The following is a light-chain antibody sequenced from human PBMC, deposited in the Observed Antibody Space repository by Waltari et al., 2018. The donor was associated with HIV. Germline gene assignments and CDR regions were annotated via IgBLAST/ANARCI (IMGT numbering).Light chain of an antibody. CDR1: SSDVGSNNL. V-gene: IGLV2-23*02. CDR3: CSYAGSFVV. CDR2: EVN. Sequence: QSALTQPASVSGSPGQSITISCTGSSSDVGSNNLVSWYQQNPGKAPKVIIFEVNKRPSGISNRFSGSKSGNTASLTISGLQTEDEADYYCCSYAGSFVVFGGGTKLTVL. J-gene: IGLJ2*01.